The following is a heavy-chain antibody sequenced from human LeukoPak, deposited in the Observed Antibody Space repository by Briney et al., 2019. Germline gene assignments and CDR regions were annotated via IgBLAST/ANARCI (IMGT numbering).Heavy chain of an antibody. J-gene: IGHJ2*01. CDR1: GGSISSSSYY. D-gene: IGHD3-22*01. Sequence: PSETLSLTCTVSGGSISSSSYYWGWIRQPPGTGLEWIGSIYYSGSTYYNPSLKSRVTISVDTSKNQFSLKLSSVTAADTAVYYCARRPRITMIVVVITTEGYFDLWGRGTLVTVSS. CDR2: IYYSGST. CDR3: ARRPRITMIVVVITTEGYFDL. V-gene: IGHV4-39*01.